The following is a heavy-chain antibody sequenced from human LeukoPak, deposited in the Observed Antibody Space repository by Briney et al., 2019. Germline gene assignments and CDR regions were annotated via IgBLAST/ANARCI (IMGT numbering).Heavy chain of an antibody. V-gene: IGHV3-9*01. Sequence: PGRSLRLSCAASGFTFDDYAMHWVRQAPGKGLEWVSGISWNSGSIGYADSVKGRFTISRDNAKNSLYLQMNSLRAEDTALYYCAKDLYGDYGEYYFDYWAREPWSPSPQ. J-gene: IGHJ4*02. D-gene: IGHD4-17*01. CDR1: GFTFDDYA. CDR3: AKDLYGDYGEYYFDY. CDR2: ISWNSGSI.